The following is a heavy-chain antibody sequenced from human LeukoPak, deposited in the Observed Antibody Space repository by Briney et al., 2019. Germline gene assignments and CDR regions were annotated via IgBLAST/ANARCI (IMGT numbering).Heavy chain of an antibody. V-gene: IGHV5-51*01. CDR2: IYPGDSDT. Sequence: GESLKISFKGSGYSFTSYWIGWVRQMPGKGLEWMGIIYPGDSDTRYSPSFQGQVTVSADKSIGTAYLQWSSLKASDTAMYYCARLYDSSGPDYWGQGTLVTVSS. J-gene: IGHJ4*02. CDR1: GYSFTSYW. CDR3: ARLYDSSGPDY. D-gene: IGHD3-22*01.